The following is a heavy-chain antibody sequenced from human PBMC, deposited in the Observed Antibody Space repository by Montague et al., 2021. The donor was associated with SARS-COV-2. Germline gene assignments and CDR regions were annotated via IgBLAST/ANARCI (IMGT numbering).Heavy chain of an antibody. CDR1: VFTFSTYD. D-gene: IGHD3-10*01. J-gene: IGHJ5*02. V-gene: IGHV3-48*03. CDR3: TRSHYGSGSWWFDP. CDR2: IRAGIDII. Sequence: SLRLSCAASVFTFSTYDMNLVRQAPGKVLEWISYIRAGIDIIHXXXSXXGRFTISRDNAKNSLFLQMNSLRVEATAVSYCTRSHYGSGSWWFDPWGQGTLVTVSS.